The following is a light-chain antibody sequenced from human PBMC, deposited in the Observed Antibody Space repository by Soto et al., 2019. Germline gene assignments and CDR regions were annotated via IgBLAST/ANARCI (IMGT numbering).Light chain of an antibody. CDR2: GAS. V-gene: IGKV3-15*01. CDR1: QSVSSN. CDR3: QQYNNPST. Sequence: EIVMTQSPATLSVSPGERATLSCRASQSVSSNLAWYQQKPGQAPRLLIYGASTRATDIPARFSGSGSGTDFTLTITSLQSEDFAVYYCQQYNNPSTFGQGTKVDIK. J-gene: IGKJ1*01.